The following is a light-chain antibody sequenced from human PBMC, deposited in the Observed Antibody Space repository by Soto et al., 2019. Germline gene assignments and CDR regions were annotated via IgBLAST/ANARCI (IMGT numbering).Light chain of an antibody. CDR2: EGT. V-gene: IGLV2-23*01. CDR3: CSYAGAGTYV. J-gene: IGLJ1*01. Sequence: QSVMTQPASVSGSPRQSITISCTGTSSDVGSYNLVSWYQQHPGKAPKLMIYEGTKRPSGVSNRFSGSKPGNTASLTIYGLQAEDGADYFCCSYAGAGTYVFGTGTKVTVL. CDR1: SSDVGSYNL.